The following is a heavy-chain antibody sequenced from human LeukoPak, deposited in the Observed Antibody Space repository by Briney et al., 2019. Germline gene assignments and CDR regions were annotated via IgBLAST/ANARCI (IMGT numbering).Heavy chain of an antibody. CDR2: ISDNGVGT. Sequence: PGGSLRLSCAASGFTFSNYAMYWVRQAPGEGLEYVSGISDNGVGTYYANSVRGRFTISRDNSQNTLYLQMGSLRAEDMALYYCARVRDGYNFNAFDIWGQGTMVTVSS. CDR1: GFTFSNYA. V-gene: IGHV3-64*01. D-gene: IGHD5-24*01. CDR3: ARVRDGYNFNAFDI. J-gene: IGHJ3*02.